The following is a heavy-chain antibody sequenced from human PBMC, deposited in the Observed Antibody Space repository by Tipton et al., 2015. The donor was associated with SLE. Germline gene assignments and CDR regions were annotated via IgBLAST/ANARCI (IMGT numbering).Heavy chain of an antibody. CDR2: INHSGST. V-gene: IGHV4-34*01. CDR1: GGSFSGYY. Sequence: TLSLTCAVYGGSFSGYYWSWIRQPPGKGLEWIGEINHSGSTNYNPSLKSRVTISVDTSKNQFSLKLSSVTAADTAVYYCASQGRTTVTTSWFDPWGQGILVTVSS. J-gene: IGHJ5*02. D-gene: IGHD4-11*01. CDR3: ASQGRTTVTTSWFDP.